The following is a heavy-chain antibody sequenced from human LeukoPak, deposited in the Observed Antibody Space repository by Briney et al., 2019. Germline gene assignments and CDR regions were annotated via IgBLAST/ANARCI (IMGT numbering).Heavy chain of an antibody. CDR3: ARLGDDSSGYYPGDY. Sequence: ASVKVSCKASGYTFTSYDINWVRQTTGQGLEWMGWMNPNSGNTGYAQKFQGRVTMTRNTSISTAYMELSSLRSEDTAVYYCARLGDDSSGYYPGDYWGQGTLDTVSS. CDR1: GYTFTSYD. V-gene: IGHV1-8*01. CDR2: MNPNSGNT. J-gene: IGHJ4*02. D-gene: IGHD3-22*01.